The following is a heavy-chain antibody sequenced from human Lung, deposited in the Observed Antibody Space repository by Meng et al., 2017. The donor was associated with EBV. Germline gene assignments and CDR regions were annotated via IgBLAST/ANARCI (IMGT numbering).Heavy chain of an antibody. J-gene: IGHJ4*02. CDR3: AHIIAARPFDY. CDR2: IYWDDDK. CDR1: GFSLSTRGVG. D-gene: IGHD6-6*01. Sequence: QITLKESGPTLVKPTQTPTLTCTFSGFSLSTRGVGVGWIRQPPGKALEWLALIYWDDDKRYSPSLKSRLTITKDTSKNQVVLTMTNMDPVDAATYYCAHIIAARPFDYWGQGTLVTVSS. V-gene: IGHV2-5*02.